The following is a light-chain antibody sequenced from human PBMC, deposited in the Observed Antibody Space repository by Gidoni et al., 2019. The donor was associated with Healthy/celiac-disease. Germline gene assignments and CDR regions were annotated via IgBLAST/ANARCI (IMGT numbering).Light chain of an antibody. CDR3: QQYDNLPYT. CDR1: QDISNY. CDR2: DAS. Sequence: DIQMTQSPSSLSASVGDRVTITCQASQDISNYLNWYQQKPGKAPKLLIYDASNLETGVPSRFSGSGSGTDFTFTISSLQPEDIATYYCQQYDNLPYTCGQXTKLEIK. J-gene: IGKJ2*01. V-gene: IGKV1-33*01.